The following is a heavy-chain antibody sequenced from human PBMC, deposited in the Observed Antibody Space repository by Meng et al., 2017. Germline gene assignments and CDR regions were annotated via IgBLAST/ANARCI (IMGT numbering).Heavy chain of an antibody. CDR1: GFTFRNYW. J-gene: IGHJ5*02. CDR2: IKPDGTMT. CDR3: ARSDWFDP. V-gene: IGHV3-74*01. Sequence: VQLLESGGGLVQAGGSLRRSCTASGFTFRNYWMHWVRQAPGKGLVWVSRIKPDGTMTVYADSVKGRFTISRDNAKNTLYLQMNSLRSDDTAVYYCARSDWFDPWGQGTLVTVSS.